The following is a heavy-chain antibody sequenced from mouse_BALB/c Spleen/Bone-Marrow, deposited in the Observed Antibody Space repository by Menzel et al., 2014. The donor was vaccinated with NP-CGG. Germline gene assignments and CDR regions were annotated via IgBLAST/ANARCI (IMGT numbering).Heavy chain of an antibody. CDR2: INPSSSYT. D-gene: IGHD1-1*01. CDR3: TIRYYAMDD. J-gene: IGHJ4*01. CDR1: GYTFTRYT. Sequence: VKLMESGAELARPGASVKMSCQASGYTFTRYTMHWEKQRPGQGLEWIGYINPSSSYTNYNQKFKDKATLTADKSSSTAYMQLSSLTSEDSAVYYCTIRYYAMDDLGQGTSVTGSS. V-gene: IGHV1-4*01.